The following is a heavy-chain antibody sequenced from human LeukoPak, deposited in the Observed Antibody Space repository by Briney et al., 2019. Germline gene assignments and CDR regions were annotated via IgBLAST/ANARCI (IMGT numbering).Heavy chain of an antibody. CDR1: GGSFSSLY. D-gene: IGHD6-19*01. V-gene: IGHV4-34*01. J-gene: IGHJ6*04. Sequence: PSETLSLTCGVSGGSFSSLYWTWIRQPPGKGLEWIGEINPRGSTNYNPSLESRVTVSADTSRNQLSLSLTSVTAADSAVYFCARGLRQGSAWSWGPKEKSYQYMDVWGTGTTVIVSS. CDR3: ARGLRQGSAWSWGPKEKSYQYMDV. CDR2: INPRGST.